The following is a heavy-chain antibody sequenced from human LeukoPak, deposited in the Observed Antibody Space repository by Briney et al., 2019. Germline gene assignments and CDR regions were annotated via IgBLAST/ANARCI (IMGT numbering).Heavy chain of an antibody. CDR2: INPSGGST. J-gene: IGHJ3*02. Sequence: ASVKVSCKASGYTFTSYYMHWVRQAPGQGLEWMGTINPSGGSTSYAQKFQGRVTMTRDTSTSTVYMELSSLRSEDTAVYYCAYDSSGYYLGCAFDIWGQGTMVTVSS. D-gene: IGHD3-22*01. CDR3: AYDSSGYYLGCAFDI. V-gene: IGHV1-46*03. CDR1: GYTFTSYY.